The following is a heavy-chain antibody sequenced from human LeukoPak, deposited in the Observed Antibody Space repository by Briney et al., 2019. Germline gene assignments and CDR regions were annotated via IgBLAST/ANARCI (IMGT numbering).Heavy chain of an antibody. CDR1: GYTLTELS. CDR3: ATELPMVRGVAFDY. D-gene: IGHD3-10*01. CDR2: FDPEDGET. V-gene: IGHV1-24*01. J-gene: IGHJ4*02. Sequence: GASVKVSCKVSGYTLTELSMHWVRQAPGKGLEWMGGFDPEDGETIYAQKFQGRVTMTEDTSTDTAYMELSSLRSEDTAVYYCATELPMVRGVAFDYWGQGTLVTVSS.